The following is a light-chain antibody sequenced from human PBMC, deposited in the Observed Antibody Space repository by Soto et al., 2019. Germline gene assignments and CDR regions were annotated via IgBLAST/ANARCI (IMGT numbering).Light chain of an antibody. CDR1: QTVSSW. J-gene: IGKJ2*01. CDR3: QPYNSYSQT. CDR2: DAS. V-gene: IGKV1-5*01. Sequence: DIQMTQSPSTLSASVGDRVTITCRASQTVSSWLAWYQQKPGKAPKLLIYDASSLESGVPSRFSGSGSGTEFTLTISRLQPDDFATYYCQPYNSYSQTFGQGTKLEIK.